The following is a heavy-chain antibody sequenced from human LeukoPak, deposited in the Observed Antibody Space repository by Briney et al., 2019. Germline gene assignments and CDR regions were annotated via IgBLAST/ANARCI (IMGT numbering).Heavy chain of an antibody. CDR3: AKDQYPYSGSHGYFDY. V-gene: IGHV3-23*01. CDR2: ISGSGGST. D-gene: IGHD1-26*01. Sequence: GGSLRLSCAASGFTFSSYAMSWVRQAPGKGLEWVSAISGSGGSTYYADSVKGRITISRDNSKNTLYLQMNSLRAEDTAVYYCAKDQYPYSGSHGYFDYWGQGTLVTVSS. CDR1: GFTFSSYA. J-gene: IGHJ4*02.